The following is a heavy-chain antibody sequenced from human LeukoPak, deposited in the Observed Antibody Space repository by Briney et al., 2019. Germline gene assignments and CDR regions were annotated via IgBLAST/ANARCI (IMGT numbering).Heavy chain of an antibody. CDR2: IKSKSDGGTI. Sequence: GGSLRLSCVGSGFTFSDAWMSWVRQAPGKGLEWVGRIKSKSDGGTIDYAAPVKGRSTISRDDSRNTLYLQMNSPKTEDTAVYYCTTRRQDGWWGQGTLVTVS. CDR1: GFTFSDAW. V-gene: IGHV3-15*01. D-gene: IGHD2-15*01. CDR3: TTRRQDGW. J-gene: IGHJ4*02.